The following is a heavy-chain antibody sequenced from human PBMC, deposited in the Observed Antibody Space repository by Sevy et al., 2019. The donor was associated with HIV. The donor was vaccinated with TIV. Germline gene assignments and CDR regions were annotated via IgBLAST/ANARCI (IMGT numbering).Heavy chain of an antibody. D-gene: IGHD6-19*01. CDR3: AKSLYSSIAVAGTWAFDI. Sequence: GGSLRLSCAASGFTFSNYAMSWVRQAPGKGLEWVSAFSGSGGSTYYADSVKGRFTISRDNSKNTLFPQMNSLRAEDTAVYYCAKSLYSSIAVAGTWAFDIWGQGTMVTVSS. CDR2: FSGSGGST. J-gene: IGHJ3*02. CDR1: GFTFSNYA. V-gene: IGHV3-23*01.